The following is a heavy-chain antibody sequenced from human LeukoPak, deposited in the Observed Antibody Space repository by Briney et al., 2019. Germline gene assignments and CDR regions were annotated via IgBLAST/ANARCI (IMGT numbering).Heavy chain of an antibody. V-gene: IGHV3-7*01. CDR1: GFTFGDYA. CDR2: IKQDGSEE. CDR3: ARTRNRWFDH. Sequence: GGSLRLSCTASGFTFGDYAMSWVRQAPGKGLEWVASIKQDGSEEYYVDSVKGRFTISRDDAKNSVDLHMDSLRVEDTALYFCARTRNRWFDHWGQGTQVTVSS. J-gene: IGHJ5*02.